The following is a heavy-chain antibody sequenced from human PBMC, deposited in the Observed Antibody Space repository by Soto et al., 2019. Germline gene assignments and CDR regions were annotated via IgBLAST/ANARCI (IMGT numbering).Heavy chain of an antibody. J-gene: IGHJ6*03. CDR2: ISSNGVGT. Sequence: EVQLAESGGGLAQPGGSLRLSRAASGFTLSGYAMDWVRQAPGKGLEYVSGISSNGVGTYYANSVQGRFTISRDNSKNTVYLQMGSLRPEDMAVYYCARRDRPDFYYMDVWGKGTTVTVSS. CDR1: GFTLSGYA. CDR3: ARRDRPDFYYMDV. V-gene: IGHV3-64*01. D-gene: IGHD6-6*01.